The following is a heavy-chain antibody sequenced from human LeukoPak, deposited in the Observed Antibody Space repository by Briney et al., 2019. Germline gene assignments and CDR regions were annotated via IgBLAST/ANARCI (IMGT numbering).Heavy chain of an antibody. CDR1: GGSIRSYY. D-gene: IGHD5-12*01. V-gene: IGHV4-59*08. CDR2: IHSSGNT. Sequence: KPLETLSLTRTVSGGSIRSYYWSWIRQPPGKGLEWIGYIHSSGNTNYNPSLKSRVTISVDTSKNQFSLKLSSVTAADTAVYYCARMGGYSGYATHWGQGTLVTVSS. J-gene: IGHJ4*02. CDR3: ARMGGYSGYATH.